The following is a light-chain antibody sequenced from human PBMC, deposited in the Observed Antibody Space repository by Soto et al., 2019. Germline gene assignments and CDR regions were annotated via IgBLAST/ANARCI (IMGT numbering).Light chain of an antibody. CDR3: QQFETSPWT. V-gene: IGKV3-20*01. Sequence: ENVLTQSPGTLSLSPGQRATLSCRAGQRVSSTYLAWYQQKPGQAPKLLIFDSFKRATGIPDRFSGSGSGTDFSLTISRLQPDDFAVYYCQQFETSPWTFCQGTRVEMK. CDR2: DSF. J-gene: IGKJ1*01. CDR1: QRVSSTY.